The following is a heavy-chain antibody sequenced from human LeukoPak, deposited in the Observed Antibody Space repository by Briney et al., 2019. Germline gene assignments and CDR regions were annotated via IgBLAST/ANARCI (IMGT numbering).Heavy chain of an antibody. CDR1: GYTFTGYY. CDR2: INPNSGGT. V-gene: IGHV1-2*02. Sequence: GASVKVSCKASGYTFTGYYMHWVRQAPGQGLEWMGWINPNSGGTNYAQKFQGRVTMTRDTSISTAYMELSSLRSEDTAVYYCARTRSLLDAFDIWGQGTMVTVSS. CDR3: ARTRSLLDAFDI. J-gene: IGHJ3*02.